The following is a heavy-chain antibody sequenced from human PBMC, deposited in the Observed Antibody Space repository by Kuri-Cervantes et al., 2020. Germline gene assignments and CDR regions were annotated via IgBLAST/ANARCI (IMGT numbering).Heavy chain of an antibody. CDR3: ARERDIAARFDY. J-gene: IGHJ4*02. V-gene: IGHV4-34*01. CDR2: IYHSGST. D-gene: IGHD6-6*01. Sequence: SETLSLTCAVYGGSFSGYYWSWIRQPPGKGLEWIGSIYHSGSTYYNPSLKSRVTISVDTSKNQFSLKLSSVTAADTAVYYCARERDIAARFDYWGQGTLVTVSS. CDR1: GGSFSGYY.